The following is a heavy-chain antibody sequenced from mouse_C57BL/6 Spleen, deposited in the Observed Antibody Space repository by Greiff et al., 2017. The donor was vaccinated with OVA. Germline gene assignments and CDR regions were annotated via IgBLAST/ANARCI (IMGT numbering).Heavy chain of an antibody. CDR2: IYPGSGST. CDR3: ARRALYDGYSSYAMDY. D-gene: IGHD2-3*01. J-gene: IGHJ4*01. CDR1: GYTFTSYW. V-gene: IGHV1-55*01. Sequence: VQLQQPGAELVKPGASVKMSCKASGYTFTSYWITWVKQRPGQGLEWIGDIYPGSGSTNYNEKFKSKATLTVDTSSSTAYMQLSSLTSEDSAVYYCARRALYDGYSSYAMDYWGQGTSVTVSS.